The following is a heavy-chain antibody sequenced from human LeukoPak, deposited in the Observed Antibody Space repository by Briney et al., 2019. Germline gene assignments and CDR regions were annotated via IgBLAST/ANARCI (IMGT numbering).Heavy chain of an antibody. Sequence: GGSLRLSCAASGFTFSGYAMAWVRQAPGKGLEWVSSITITGSSPSYADSVKGRFTVSRDNSKNTLYLQMNSLRAEDTAVYFCANSSSSWSYYFNYWGQGTLVTVSS. CDR2: ITITGSSP. V-gene: IGHV3-23*01. CDR3: ANSSSSWSYYFNY. D-gene: IGHD6-13*01. J-gene: IGHJ4*02. CDR1: GFTFSGYA.